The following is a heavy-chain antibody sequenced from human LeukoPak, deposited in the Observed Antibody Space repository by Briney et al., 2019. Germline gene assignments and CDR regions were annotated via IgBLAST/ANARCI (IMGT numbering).Heavy chain of an antibody. CDR1: GFTFSSYG. CDR3: ARDPTYYDSSGYYPSYLDY. D-gene: IGHD3-22*01. CDR2: IWYDGSNK. J-gene: IGHJ4*02. Sequence: PGRSLRLSCAASGFTFSSYGMHWVRQAPGKGLEWVAVIWYDGSNKYYADSVKGRFTISRDNSKNTLYLQMNSLRAEDTAVYYCARDPTYYDSSGYYPSYLDYWGQGTLVTVSS. V-gene: IGHV3-33*01.